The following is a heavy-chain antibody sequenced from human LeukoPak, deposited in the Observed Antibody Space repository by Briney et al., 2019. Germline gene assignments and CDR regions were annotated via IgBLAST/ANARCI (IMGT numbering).Heavy chain of an antibody. D-gene: IGHD3-10*01. CDR2: ISGSGVST. CDR3: AKDTRFGDPFDY. Sequence: GGSLRLSCAASGFTFSNYAMNWVRQAPGKGLEWVSGISGSGVSTYYADSVKGRFTISRDNSKNTLSLQMNSLRAEDTAVYYCAKDTRFGDPFDYWGQGTLVTVSS. CDR1: GFTFSNYA. V-gene: IGHV3-23*01. J-gene: IGHJ4*02.